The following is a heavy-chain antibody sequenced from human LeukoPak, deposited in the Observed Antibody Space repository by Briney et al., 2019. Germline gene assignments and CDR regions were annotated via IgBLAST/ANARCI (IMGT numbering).Heavy chain of an antibody. J-gene: IGHJ6*02. V-gene: IGHV4-30-2*01. CDR3: ARADYYYGMDV. CDR1: GGSISSGGYS. Sequence: SETLSLTCAVSGGSISSGGYSWSWIRQPPGKGLEWIGYIYHSGSTYFNPSLKSRVTISVDRSKNQFSLKLSSVTAADTAVYYCARADYYYGMDVWGQGTTVTVSS. CDR2: IYHSGST.